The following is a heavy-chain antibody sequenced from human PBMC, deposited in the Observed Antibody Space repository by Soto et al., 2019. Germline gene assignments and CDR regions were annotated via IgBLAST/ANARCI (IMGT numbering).Heavy chain of an antibody. Sequence: SQTLSLTCAISGDSVSSNSSTWNWIRQSPSRGLEWLGRTYYKSKWYYDYAVSLRSRLSINPDTSKNQFSLQLSSVTPEDTAVYYCARAITIFAVAYDASDIWGHGTMVTVSS. V-gene: IGHV6-1*01. J-gene: IGHJ3*02. CDR2: TYYKSKWYY. CDR3: ARAITIFAVAYDASDI. CDR1: GDSVSSNSST. D-gene: IGHD3-3*01.